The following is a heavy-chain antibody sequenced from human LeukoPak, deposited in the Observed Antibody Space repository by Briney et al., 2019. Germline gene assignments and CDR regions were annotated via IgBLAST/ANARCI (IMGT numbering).Heavy chain of an antibody. CDR2: INPNSGGT. V-gene: IGHV1-2*02. Sequence: AAVKVSCMPSVYSFTGYYIQWMRQAPGRGGEWLGWINPNSGGTNYAQTLQGRVTVTRDKSLTTAYMQLSRLRSEDTAMYYCARAFGAGENPFDNWGQGNLLTVSS. CDR1: VYSFTGYY. J-gene: IGHJ4*02. D-gene: IGHD4-17*01. CDR3: ARAFGAGENPFDN.